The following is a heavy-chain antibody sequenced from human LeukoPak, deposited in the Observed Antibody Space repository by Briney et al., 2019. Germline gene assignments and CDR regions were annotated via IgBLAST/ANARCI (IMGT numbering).Heavy chain of an antibody. CDR2: ISAYNGNT. J-gene: IGHJ3*02. Sequence: ASVKVSCKASGYTFTSYGISWGRQAPGQGLEWRGWISAYNGNTNYAQKLQGRVTMTTDTSTSTAYMELRSLRSDDTAVYYCATPYGSGTGEAFDIWGQGTMVTVSS. V-gene: IGHV1-18*01. CDR1: GYTFTSYG. CDR3: ATPYGSGTGEAFDI. D-gene: IGHD3-10*01.